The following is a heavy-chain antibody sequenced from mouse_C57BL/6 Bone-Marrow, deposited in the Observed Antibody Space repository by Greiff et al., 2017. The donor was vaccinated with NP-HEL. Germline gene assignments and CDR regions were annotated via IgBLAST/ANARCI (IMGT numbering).Heavy chain of an antibody. CDR2: IWTGGGT. D-gene: IGHD1-1*01. V-gene: IGHV2-9-1*01. J-gene: IGHJ1*03. CDR1: GFSLTSYA. CDR3: ARKRAYYYGSSPSYWYFDV. Sequence: QVQLKQSGPGLVAPSQSLSITCTVSGFSLTSYAISWVRQPPGKGLEWLGVIWTGGGTHYNSALKSRLSISKDNSKSQVFLKMNSLQTDDTARYYCARKRAYYYGSSPSYWYFDVWGTGTTVTVSS.